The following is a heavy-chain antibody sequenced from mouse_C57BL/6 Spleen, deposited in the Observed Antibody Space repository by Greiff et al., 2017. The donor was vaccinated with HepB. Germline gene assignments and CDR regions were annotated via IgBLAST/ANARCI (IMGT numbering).Heavy chain of an antibody. J-gene: IGHJ1*03. V-gene: IGHV1-55*01. CDR1: GYTFTSYW. CDR2: IYPGSGST. Sequence: QVQLQQPGAELVKPGASVKMFCKASGYTFTSYWITWVKQRPGQGLEWIGDIYPGSGSTNYNEKFKSKATLTVDTSSSTAYMQLSSLTSEDSAVYYCARSITTVVATGYFDVWGTGTTVTVSS. D-gene: IGHD1-1*01. CDR3: ARSITTVVATGYFDV.